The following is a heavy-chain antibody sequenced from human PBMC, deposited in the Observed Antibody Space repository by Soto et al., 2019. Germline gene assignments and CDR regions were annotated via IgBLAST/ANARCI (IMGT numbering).Heavy chain of an antibody. V-gene: IGHV1-69*13. J-gene: IGHJ6*02. CDR2: IIPIFGTA. CDR1: GGTFSSYA. Sequence: ASVKVSCKASGGTFSSYAISWVRQAPGQGLERMGGIIPIFGTANYAQKFQGRVTITADESTSTAYMELSSLRSEDTAVYYCARDGWVWSGYYTDQGVYYYYGMDVWGQGTTVTVSS. D-gene: IGHD3-3*01. CDR3: ARDGWVWSGYYTDQGVYYYYGMDV.